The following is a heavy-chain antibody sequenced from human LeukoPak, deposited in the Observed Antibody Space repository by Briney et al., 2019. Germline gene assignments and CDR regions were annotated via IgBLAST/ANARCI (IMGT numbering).Heavy chain of an antibody. CDR2: ISYDGSNK. CDR1: GFTFSSYW. J-gene: IGHJ6*02. CDR3: ARRDDTAMAGYYYYGMDV. D-gene: IGHD5-18*01. V-gene: IGHV3-30-3*01. Sequence: PGRSLRLSCAASGFTFSSYWMHWVRQAPGKGLEWVAVISYDGSNKYYAESVKGRFTISRDNSKNTLYLQMNSLRAEDTAVYYCARRDDTAMAGYYYYGMDVWGQGTTVTVSS.